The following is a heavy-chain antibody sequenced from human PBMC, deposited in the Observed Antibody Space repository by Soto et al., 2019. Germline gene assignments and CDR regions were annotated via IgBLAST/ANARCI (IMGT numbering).Heavy chain of an antibody. J-gene: IGHJ6*02. CDR1: GFTFSSYA. V-gene: IGHV3-23*01. Sequence: GGSLRLSCAASGFTFSSYAMSWVRQAPGKGLEWVSTISGSGGSTYYADSVKGRFTISRENSKNTQYLQMNSLRAEDTAVYYCAKSGTTGTYYYHGMDVWGQGTTVTVS. CDR2: ISGSGGST. CDR3: AKSGTTGTYYYHGMDV. D-gene: IGHD1-1*01.